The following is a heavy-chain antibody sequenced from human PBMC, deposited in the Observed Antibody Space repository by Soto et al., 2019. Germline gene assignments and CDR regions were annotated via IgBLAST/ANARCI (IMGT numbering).Heavy chain of an antibody. Sequence: SETLCLTXIVPGGSVGSGAYYWSWIAQPPGSVLELIGYIQYSGDTNYNSSLKSRVTISVDRSRNRFSLKLTSVTAVDTAFYYCVRHDYADRTFDLWGQGTKVTVSS. CDR1: GGSVGSGAYY. CDR3: VRHDYADRTFDL. CDR2: IQYSGDT. J-gene: IGHJ3*01. D-gene: IGHD5-12*01. V-gene: IGHV4-61*08.